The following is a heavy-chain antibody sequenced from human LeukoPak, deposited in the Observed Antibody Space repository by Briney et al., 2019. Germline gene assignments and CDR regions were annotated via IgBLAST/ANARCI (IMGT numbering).Heavy chain of an antibody. CDR3: ARLAGISSFAAAAGAEVEVFDY. V-gene: IGHV4-34*01. CDR2: INHSGST. Sequence: SETLSLTCAVYGGSFSGYYWSWIRQPPGKGLEWIGEINHSGSTNYNPSLKSRVTISVDTSKNQFSLKLSSVTAADTAVYYCARLAGISSFAAAAGAEVEVFDYWGQGTLVTVSS. D-gene: IGHD6-13*01. J-gene: IGHJ4*02. CDR1: GGSFSGYY.